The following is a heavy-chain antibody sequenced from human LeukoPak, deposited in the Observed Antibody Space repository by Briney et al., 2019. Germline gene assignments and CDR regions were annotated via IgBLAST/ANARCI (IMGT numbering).Heavy chain of an antibody. CDR1: GGSFSGYY. Sequence: PSETLSLTCAVYGGSFSGYYWSWIRQPPGKGLEWIGEINHSGSTNYNPSLKSRVTISVDTSKNQFSLKLSSVTAADTAVYYCARVEGTMIVVWSGTNGYWFDPWGQGTLVTVSS. J-gene: IGHJ5*02. D-gene: IGHD3-22*01. CDR2: INHSGST. CDR3: ARVEGTMIVVWSGTNGYWFDP. V-gene: IGHV4-34*01.